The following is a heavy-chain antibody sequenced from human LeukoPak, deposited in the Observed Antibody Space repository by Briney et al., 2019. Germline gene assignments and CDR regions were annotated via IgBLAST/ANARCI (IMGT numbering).Heavy chain of an antibody. Sequence: SETLSLTCAVHGESFSAYFWSWIRHVPGKGLEWIGEIDHRGSSNYNPPLKSRATISVDTSKNHFSLSLASVSAADTAVYYCATRSSTLAAARCFDDWGQGTVVTVSS. J-gene: IGHJ4*03. V-gene: IGHV4-34*01. CDR2: IDHRGSS. CDR1: GESFSAYF. D-gene: IGHD6-6*01. CDR3: ATRSSTLAAARCFDD.